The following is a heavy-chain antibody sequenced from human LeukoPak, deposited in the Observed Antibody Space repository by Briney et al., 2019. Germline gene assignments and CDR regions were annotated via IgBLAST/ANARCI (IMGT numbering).Heavy chain of an antibody. D-gene: IGHD3-10*01. J-gene: IGHJ4*02. V-gene: IGHV4-38-2*02. CDR3: ARESNVLLWFGEHYYLDY. CDR2: IYHSGST. CDR1: GYSISSGYY. Sequence: PSETLSLTCTVSGYSISSGYYWGWIRQPPGKGLEWIGSIYHSGSTYYNPSLRSRVTISVDTSKNQFSLKLSSVTAADTAVYYCARESNVLLWFGEHYYLDYWGQGTLVTVSS.